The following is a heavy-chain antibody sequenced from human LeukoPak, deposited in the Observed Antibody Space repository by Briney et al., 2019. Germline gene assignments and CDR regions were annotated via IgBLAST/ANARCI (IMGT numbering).Heavy chain of an antibody. V-gene: IGHV4-61*02. Sequence: TSSETLSLTCTVSGGSISSGSYYWSWILQPAGKGLEWIGRIYTSGSTNYNPSLKSRVTISVDRSKNQFSLKLSSVTAADTAVYYCASGASRLQLTFFDYWGQGTLVTVSS. CDR1: GGSISSGSYY. J-gene: IGHJ4*02. D-gene: IGHD5-24*01. CDR2: IYTSGST. CDR3: ASGASRLQLTFFDY.